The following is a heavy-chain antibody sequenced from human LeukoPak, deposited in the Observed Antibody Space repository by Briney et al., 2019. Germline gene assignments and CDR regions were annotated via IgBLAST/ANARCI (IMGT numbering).Heavy chain of an antibody. CDR1: GFTFSSYS. CDR3: ARLPAYCSSTSCYYDY. J-gene: IGHJ4*02. CDR2: ISSASGSI. Sequence: GGSLRLSCAASGFTFSSYSMNWVRQAPGKGLEWVSYISSASGSIYYADSVKGRFTISRDNAKNSLFLQMNSLRAEDTAVYYCARLPAYCSSTSCYYDYWGQGTLVTVSP. V-gene: IGHV3-48*04. D-gene: IGHD2-2*01.